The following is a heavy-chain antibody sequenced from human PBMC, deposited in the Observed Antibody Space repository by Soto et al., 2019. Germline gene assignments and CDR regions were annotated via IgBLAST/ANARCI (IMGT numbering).Heavy chain of an antibody. J-gene: IGHJ4*02. Sequence: ASVKVSCKVSGYTLTELSMHWVRQAPGKGLEWMGGFDPEDGETIYAQKFQGRVTMTEGTSTDTAYMELSSLRSEDTAVYYCATTVTTLRDFDYWGQGTLVTVSS. D-gene: IGHD4-4*01. V-gene: IGHV1-24*01. CDR1: GYTLTELS. CDR3: ATTVTTLRDFDY. CDR2: FDPEDGET.